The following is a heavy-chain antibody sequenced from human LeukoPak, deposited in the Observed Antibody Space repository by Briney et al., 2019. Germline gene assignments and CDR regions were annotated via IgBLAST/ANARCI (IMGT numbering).Heavy chain of an antibody. CDR1: GYIFPDYY. Sequence: ASVKVSCKGSGYIFPDYYIYWVRQAPVQGLEWMGRINPNSGGTNYAQKFQGRVTMTWDTSISTAYMELSRLRSDDTAVYYCGALHSYGGTNYFDYWGQGTLVTVSS. V-gene: IGHV1-2*06. CDR3: GALHSYGGTNYFDY. D-gene: IGHD5-18*01. CDR2: INPNSGGT. J-gene: IGHJ4*02.